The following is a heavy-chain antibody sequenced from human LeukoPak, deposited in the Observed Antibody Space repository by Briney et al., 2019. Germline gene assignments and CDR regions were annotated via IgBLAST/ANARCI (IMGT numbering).Heavy chain of an antibody. CDR2: INHSGST. Sequence: PSETLSLTCAVYGGSFSGYYWSWIRQPPGKGLEWIGEINHSGSTNYNPSLKSRVTISVDTSKNQFSLKLSSVTAADTAVYYCARQGRGYSYGSVDYWGQGTLVTVSS. J-gene: IGHJ4*02. V-gene: IGHV4-34*01. D-gene: IGHD5-18*01. CDR1: GGSFSGYY. CDR3: ARQGRGYSYGSVDY.